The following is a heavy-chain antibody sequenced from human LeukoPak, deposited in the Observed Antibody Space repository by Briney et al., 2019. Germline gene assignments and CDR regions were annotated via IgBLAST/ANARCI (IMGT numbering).Heavy chain of an antibody. V-gene: IGHV3-7*03. D-gene: IGHD5-24*01. CDR2: IKEDGTET. J-gene: IGHJ4*02. Sequence: GGSLRLSCAASGFIFSSNWMSWVRLAPGRVLEWVANIKEDGTETYYVDSVKGRFTISRDNAKNSLYLQMNSLRVEDTAVYYCAKEGRSLQTYWGQGTLVTVSS. CDR1: GFIFSSNW. CDR3: AKEGRSLQTY.